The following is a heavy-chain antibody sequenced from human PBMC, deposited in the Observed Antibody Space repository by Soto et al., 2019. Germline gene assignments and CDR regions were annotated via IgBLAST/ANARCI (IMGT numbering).Heavy chain of an antibody. Sequence: GGSLRLSCAASDSTFSNAWINWVRQAPGKGLEWVGRIKSKTHGGTTDFAAPVKGRFAISRDDSKNMVYLQMNGLKTEDTGIYYCTTDSYSAMQVVRFDYWGHGTLVTVSS. CDR1: DSTFSNAW. CDR2: IKSKTHGGTT. V-gene: IGHV3-15*07. J-gene: IGHJ4*01. CDR3: TTDSYSAMQVVRFDY. D-gene: IGHD1-26*01.